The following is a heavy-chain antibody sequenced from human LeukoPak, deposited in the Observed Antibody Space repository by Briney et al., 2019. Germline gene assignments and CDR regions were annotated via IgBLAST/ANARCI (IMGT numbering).Heavy chain of an antibody. J-gene: IGHJ6*03. Sequence: ASVKVSCKASGYTFTSYDINWVRQATGQGLEWMGWMNPNSGNTGYAQKFQGRVTITRNTSISTAYMELSSLRSEDTAVYYCARVSRLTGLYYYYYYMDVWGKGTTVTVSS. CDR2: MNPNSGNT. CDR1: GYTFTSYD. CDR3: ARVSRLTGLYYYYYYMDV. V-gene: IGHV1-8*03. D-gene: IGHD3-9*01.